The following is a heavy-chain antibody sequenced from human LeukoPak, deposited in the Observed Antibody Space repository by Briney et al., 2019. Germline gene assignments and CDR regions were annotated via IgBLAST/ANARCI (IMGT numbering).Heavy chain of an antibody. D-gene: IGHD6-13*01. CDR3: ARERASKSVAAAGSRYYYMDV. J-gene: IGHJ6*03. CDR2: INHSGST. Sequence: KPSETLSLTCAVYGGSFSGYYWSWIRQPPGKGLEWIGEINHSGSTNYNPSLKSRVTISVDTSKNQFSLKLSSVTAADTAVYYCARERASKSVAAAGSRYYYMDVWGKGTTVTVSS. V-gene: IGHV4-34*01. CDR1: GGSFSGYY.